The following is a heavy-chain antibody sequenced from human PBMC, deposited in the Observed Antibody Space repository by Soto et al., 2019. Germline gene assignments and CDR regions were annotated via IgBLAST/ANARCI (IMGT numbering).Heavy chain of an antibody. Sequence: SETLSLTCAVYGGSFSGYYWSWIRQPPGKGLEWIGEINHSGSTNYKPSLKSRVTISVDTSKNQFSLKLSSLTAAETAVYYCARGTPEPYSSSWYYFDYWGEGTLVTVSS. CDR2: INHSGST. J-gene: IGHJ4*02. V-gene: IGHV4-34*01. CDR1: GGSFSGYY. CDR3: ARGTPEPYSSSWYYFDY. D-gene: IGHD6-13*01.